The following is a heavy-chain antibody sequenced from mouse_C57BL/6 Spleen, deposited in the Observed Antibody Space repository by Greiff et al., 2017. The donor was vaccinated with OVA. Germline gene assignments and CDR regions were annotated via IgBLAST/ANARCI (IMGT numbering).Heavy chain of an antibody. V-gene: IGHV1-80*01. CDR1: GYAFSSYW. D-gene: IGHD1-1*01. Sequence: ESGAELVKPGASVKISCKASGYAFSSYWMNWVKQRPGKGLEWIGQIYPGDGDTNYNGKFKGKATLTADKSSSTAYMQPSSLTSEDSAVYFCARCPPIYYYGSSSYAMDYWGQGTSVTVSS. J-gene: IGHJ4*01. CDR2: IYPGDGDT. CDR3: ARCPPIYYYGSSSYAMDY.